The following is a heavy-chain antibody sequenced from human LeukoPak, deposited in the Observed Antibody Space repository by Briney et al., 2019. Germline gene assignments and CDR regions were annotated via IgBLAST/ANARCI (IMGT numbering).Heavy chain of an antibody. Sequence: GGSLRLSCAASGFTFDDYAMHWVRQAPGKGLEWVSGISWNSGSIGYADSVKGRFTISGDNAKNSLYLQMNSLRAEDTAVYYCARTSYSYRPQDAFDIWGQGTMVTVSS. J-gene: IGHJ3*02. CDR3: ARTSYSYRPQDAFDI. V-gene: IGHV3-9*01. CDR2: ISWNSGSI. D-gene: IGHD5-18*01. CDR1: GFTFDDYA.